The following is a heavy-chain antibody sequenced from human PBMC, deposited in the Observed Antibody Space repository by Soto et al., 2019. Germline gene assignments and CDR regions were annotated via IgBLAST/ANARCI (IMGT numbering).Heavy chain of an antibody. CDR2: ITNSPTYI. CDR3: ARGLTPDRNWFDP. CDR1: GFRFSDYT. V-gene: IGHV3-21*01. Sequence: GGSLRLSCAASGFRFSDYTMNWVRQAPGKGLEWISSITNSPTYIFYADSVKGRFTISRDNAGNSLYLQMNSLRAEDTAVYYCARGLTPDRNWFDPWGQGTLVTVSS. J-gene: IGHJ5*02.